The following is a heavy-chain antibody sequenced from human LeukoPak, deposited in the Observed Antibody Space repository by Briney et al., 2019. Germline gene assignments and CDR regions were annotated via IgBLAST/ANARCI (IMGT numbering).Heavy chain of an antibody. CDR2: IYYSGST. CDR3: ARVSSGRTVYFDY. CDR1: GGSISSSSYY. Sequence: SETLSLTCTVSGGSISSSSYYWGWIRQPPGKGLEWIGSIYYSGSTYYNPSLKSRVTISVDTSKNQFSLKLSSVTAADTAVYYCARVSSGRTVYFDYWGQGTLVTVSS. J-gene: IGHJ4*02. V-gene: IGHV4-39*01. D-gene: IGHD4-17*01.